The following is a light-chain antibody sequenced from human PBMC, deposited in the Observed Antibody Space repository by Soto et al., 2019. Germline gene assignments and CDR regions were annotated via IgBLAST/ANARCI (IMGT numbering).Light chain of an antibody. CDR3: QQCYRTPHT. CDR2: SAS. CDR1: PGVTAY. J-gene: IGKJ2*01. Sequence: DIQMTQFPSSLSASVGDRVTITCRASPGVTAYLLWYQKRLGRAPRLLIYSASSLVSGVTSRFSGSGSGTNFTRTISRLPPADFATYYCQQCYRTPHTFGQGTKLETK. V-gene: IGKV1-39*01.